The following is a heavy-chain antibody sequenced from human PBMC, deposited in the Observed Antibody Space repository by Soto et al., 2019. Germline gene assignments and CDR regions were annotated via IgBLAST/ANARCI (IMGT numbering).Heavy chain of an antibody. CDR2: INPSGDSI. D-gene: IGHD1-26*01. CDR3: ARDWEFGY. J-gene: IGHJ4*02. Sequence: ASVKVSCKTSGYTFTDYYIHWVRQAPGQGLEWMGVINPSGDSINYAQKFQGRVTMTKDTSMSTLYIEVSSLRSEDTVVYFCARDWEFGYWGQGTLVTVSS. CDR1: GYTFTDYY. V-gene: IGHV1-46*01.